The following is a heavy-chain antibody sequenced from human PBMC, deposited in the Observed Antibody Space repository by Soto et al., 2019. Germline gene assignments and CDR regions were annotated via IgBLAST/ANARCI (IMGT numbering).Heavy chain of an antibody. J-gene: IGHJ4*02. CDR3: ARMVVVLAARTNYFDY. CDR2: ISGYNGKT. CDR1: GYMFTRYG. V-gene: IGHV1-18*01. D-gene: IGHD2-2*01. Sequence: VSCKASGYMFTRYGISWVRQAPGQGLELMGWISGYNGKTNYAQKVQGRVTVTTDTSTSTAYMELSSLRSDDTAVYYCARMVVVLAARTNYFDYWGQGTLVTVSS.